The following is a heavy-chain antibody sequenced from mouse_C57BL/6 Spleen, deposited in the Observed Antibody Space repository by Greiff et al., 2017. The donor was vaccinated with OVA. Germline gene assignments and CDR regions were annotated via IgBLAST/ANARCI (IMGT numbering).Heavy chain of an antibody. CDR2: IYPGDGDT. CDR1: GYAFSSYW. J-gene: IGHJ4*01. CDR3: ARRENSYYYARDY. Sequence: QVQLQQSGAELVKPGASVKISCKASGYAFSSYWMNWVKQRPGKGLEWIGQIYPGDGDTNYNGKFKGKATLTADKSSSTAYMQLSSLTSEDSAVYYCARRENSYYYARDYWGQGTSVTVSS. V-gene: IGHV1-80*01.